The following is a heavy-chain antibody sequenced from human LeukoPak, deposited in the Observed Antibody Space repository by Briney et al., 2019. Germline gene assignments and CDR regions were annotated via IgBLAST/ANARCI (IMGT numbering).Heavy chain of an antibody. V-gene: IGHV4-34*01. D-gene: IGHD4-17*01. J-gene: IGHJ6*02. Sequence: SETLSLTCAVYGGSFSGYYWSWIRQPPGKGLEWIGEINHSGSTNYNPSLKSRVTISVDTSKNQFSLKLSSVTAADTAVYYCARHLTLSTVTPRYYYYGMDVWGQGTTVTVSS. CDR2: INHSGST. CDR1: GGSFSGYY. CDR3: ARHLTLSTVTPRYYYYGMDV.